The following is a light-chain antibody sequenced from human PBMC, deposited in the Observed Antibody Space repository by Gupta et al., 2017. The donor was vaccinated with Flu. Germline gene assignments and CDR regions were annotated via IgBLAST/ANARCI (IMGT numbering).Light chain of an antibody. J-gene: IGLJ1*01. V-gene: IGLV2-14*01. CDR2: EVS. Sequence: SALTQPASVSGPPGQSITISCTGTSSDVGGYNYVSCYQQHPGKAPNLMIYEVSNRPSGVSNRFSGSKSGNTAALTISGLQAEDEADYYCSSYTSSSTLVYVFGTGTKVTVL. CDR3: SSYTSSSTLVYV. CDR1: SSDVGGYNY.